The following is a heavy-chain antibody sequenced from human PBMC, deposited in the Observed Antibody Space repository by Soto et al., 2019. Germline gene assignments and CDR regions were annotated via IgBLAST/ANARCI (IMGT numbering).Heavy chain of an antibody. V-gene: IGHV3-15*07. CDR2: IKSKTDGGTT. J-gene: IGHJ6*02. CDR1: GFTFSDAW. D-gene: IGHD6-13*01. CDR3: ARVGAAAGNYYYYGMDV. Sequence: PGGSLRLSCSASGFTFSDAWMNWVRQAPGKGLEWVGRIKSKTDGGTTDYAAPVEGRFTISRDDSKNTLYLQMNSLKTEDTAVYYCARVGAAAGNYYYYGMDVSGQGTTVTVSS.